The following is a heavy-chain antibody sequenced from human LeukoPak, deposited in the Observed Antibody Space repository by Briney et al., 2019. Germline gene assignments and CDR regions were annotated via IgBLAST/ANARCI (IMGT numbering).Heavy chain of an antibody. CDR1: GFTFSSYA. J-gene: IGHJ4*02. D-gene: IGHD6-19*01. V-gene: IGHV3-48*03. CDR2: ISSSGSTI. CDR3: ARDLGYSSGWTGDY. Sequence: GGSLRLSCAASGFTFSSYAMSWVRQAPGKGLEWVSYISSSGSTIYYADSVKGRFTISRDNAKNSLYLQMNSLRAEDTAVYYCARDLGYSSGWTGDYWGQGTLVTVSS.